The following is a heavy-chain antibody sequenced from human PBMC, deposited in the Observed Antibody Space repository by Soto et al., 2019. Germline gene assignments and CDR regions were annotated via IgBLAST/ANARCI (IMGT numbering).Heavy chain of an antibody. V-gene: IGHV3-23*01. Sequence: EVQLLESGGGLVQTGGSLRLSCAASGFTFSTYAMSWVRQAPGKGLEWVSTISGSADATFYADSVKGRFAIFRDNSRTMFYVQMNSLRAEDTAVYYCAKGGDGYCSTTSCLFHFDYWGPGTLATVSS. CDR3: AKGGDGYCSTTSCLFHFDY. CDR1: GFTFSTYA. J-gene: IGHJ4*02. CDR2: ISGSADAT. D-gene: IGHD2-2*01.